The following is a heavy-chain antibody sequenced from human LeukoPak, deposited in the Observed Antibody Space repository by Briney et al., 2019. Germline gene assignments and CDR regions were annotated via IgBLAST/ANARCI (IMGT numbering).Heavy chain of an antibody. V-gene: IGHV3-30-3*01. D-gene: IGHD6-13*01. CDR1: GFTFSSYA. CDR3: ARGGGPAGSIAAAGTNY. CDR2: ISYDGSNK. Sequence: GGSLRLSCAASGFTFSSYAMHWVRQAPGKGLEWVAVISYDGSNKYYADSVKGRFTISRDNSKNTLYLQMNSLRAEDTAVYYCARGGGPAGSIAAAGTNYWGQGTLVTVSS. J-gene: IGHJ4*02.